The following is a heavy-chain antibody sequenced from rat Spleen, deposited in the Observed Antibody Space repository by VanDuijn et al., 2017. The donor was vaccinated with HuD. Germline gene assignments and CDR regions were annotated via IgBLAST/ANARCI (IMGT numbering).Heavy chain of an antibody. Sequence: QVQVKESGPGLVQTTQTLSVTCTVSGFSLTSYGVHWVRQAPGKGLEWMGIIWGDGSTNYNSALKSRLGISRDTSKSQVFLKMNSLQTEDTAIYFCVRERVPGFVFYFDYWGQGVMVTVSS. CDR3: VRERVPGFVFYFDY. D-gene: IGHD1-4*01. J-gene: IGHJ2*01. CDR1: GFSLTSYG. V-gene: IGHV2-77*01. CDR2: IWGDGST.